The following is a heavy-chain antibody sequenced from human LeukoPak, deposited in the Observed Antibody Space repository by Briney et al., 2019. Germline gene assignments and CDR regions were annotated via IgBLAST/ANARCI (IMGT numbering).Heavy chain of an antibody. Sequence: ASVKVSCKASGYTFTGYYMHWVRQAPGQGLEWMGWINPNSGGTNYAQKFQGRVTMTRDTSISTAYMELRSLRSDDTAVYYCARDSVELEDNGFFDYWDQGTLVTVSS. CDR2: INPNSGGT. CDR1: GYTFTGYY. V-gene: IGHV1-2*02. CDR3: ARDSVELEDNGFFDY. D-gene: IGHD1-1*01. J-gene: IGHJ4*02.